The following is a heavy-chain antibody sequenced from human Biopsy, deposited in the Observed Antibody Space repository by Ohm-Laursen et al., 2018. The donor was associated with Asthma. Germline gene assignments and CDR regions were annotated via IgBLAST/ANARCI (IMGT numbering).Heavy chain of an antibody. CDR3: ARAFVESAAFDY. Sequence: ASVKVSCKASGYTFTSYYIHWVRQAPGQGLEWMGIINPSGGSTSYPQKFQGRVTMTRDTSTSTVYMELSSLSSEDTAVYCCARAFVESAAFDYWGQGTLVTVSS. CDR1: GYTFTSYY. J-gene: IGHJ4*02. CDR2: INPSGGST. D-gene: IGHD2/OR15-2a*01. V-gene: IGHV1-46*01.